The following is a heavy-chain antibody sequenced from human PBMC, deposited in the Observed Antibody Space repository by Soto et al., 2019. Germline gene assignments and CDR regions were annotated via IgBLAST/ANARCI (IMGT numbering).Heavy chain of an antibody. Sequence: EVQLVESGGGLVKPGGSLRLSCAASGFTFSSYSMNWVRQAPGKGLEWVSTISSSSSYIYYADSVKGRFTISRVNAKNSLYLQMNSLRAENTAVYCCAGIIVATIVSAFDIWGQGTMVTVSS. J-gene: IGHJ3*02. CDR3: AGIIVATIVSAFDI. CDR1: GFTFSSYS. D-gene: IGHD5-12*01. CDR2: ISSSSSYI. V-gene: IGHV3-21*01.